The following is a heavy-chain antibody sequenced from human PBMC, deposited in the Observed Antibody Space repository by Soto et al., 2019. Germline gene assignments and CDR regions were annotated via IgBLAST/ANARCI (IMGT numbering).Heavy chain of an antibody. Sequence: GASVKVSCKASGGTFSSYAISWVRQAPGQGLEWMGGIIPIFGTANYAQKFQGRVTITADESTSTAYMELSSLRSEDMAVYYCASPIVVVVAATPNAFDIWGQGTMVTVSS. D-gene: IGHD2-15*01. J-gene: IGHJ3*02. CDR2: IIPIFGTA. CDR3: ASPIVVVVAATPNAFDI. V-gene: IGHV1-69*13. CDR1: GGTFSSYA.